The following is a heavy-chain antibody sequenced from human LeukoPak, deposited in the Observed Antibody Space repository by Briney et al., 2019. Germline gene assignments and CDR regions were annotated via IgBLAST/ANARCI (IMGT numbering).Heavy chain of an antibody. CDR3: ARSDDYCSSTSCYNIRVHFDY. CDR1: GYTFTSYG. J-gene: IGHJ4*02. D-gene: IGHD2-2*02. CDR2: ISAYNGNT. Sequence: ASVKVSCKASGYTFTSYGISWVRQAPGQGLEWMGWISAYNGNTNYAQKLQGRVTMTTDTSTSTAYMELRSLRSEDTAVYYCARSDDYCSSTSCYNIRVHFDYWGQGTLVTASS. V-gene: IGHV1-18*01.